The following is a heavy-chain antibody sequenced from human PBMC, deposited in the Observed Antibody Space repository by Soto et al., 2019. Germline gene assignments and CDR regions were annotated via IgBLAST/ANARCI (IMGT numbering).Heavy chain of an antibody. Sequence: QGQLVQSGPEVKKPGASVKVSCKASGYTFSRYGISWVRQAPGQGLEWMGWISGYNGDTIYAQKVQGRVTMTIDTSTYTAYMELMSLTSDDTSIYYCAKNGQPPYYYYGMDVWGQVTTVTVSS. J-gene: IGHJ6*02. D-gene: IGHD2-8*01. CDR2: ISGYNGDT. V-gene: IGHV1-18*01. CDR3: AKNGQPPYYYYGMDV. CDR1: GYTFSRYG.